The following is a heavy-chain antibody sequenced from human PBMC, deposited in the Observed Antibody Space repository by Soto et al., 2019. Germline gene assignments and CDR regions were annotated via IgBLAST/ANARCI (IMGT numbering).Heavy chain of an antibody. J-gene: IGHJ5*02. CDR3: AREGSITIFGVVTANWFDP. Sequence: EVQLVESGGGLVQPGGSLRLSCAASGFTFSSYWMHWVRQAPGKGLVWVSRINSDGSSTSYADSVKGRFTISRDNAKNTLNLQMNSLRAEDTAVYYCAREGSITIFGVVTANWFDPWGQGTLVTVSS. CDR1: GFTFSSYW. V-gene: IGHV3-74*01. CDR2: INSDGSST. D-gene: IGHD3-3*01.